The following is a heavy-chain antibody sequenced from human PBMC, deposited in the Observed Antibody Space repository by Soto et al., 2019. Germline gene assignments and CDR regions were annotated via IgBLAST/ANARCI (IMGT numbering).Heavy chain of an antibody. Sequence: EVQLVESGGGLVKPGGSLRLSCAASGFTFSSYSMNWVRQAPGKGLEWVSSISSSSSYIYYADSVKGRFTISRDNAKNSLYLQMTSLRAADTAVYYCARDQDTVAGTWRRSYYGMDVWGQGTTVTVSS. V-gene: IGHV3-21*01. D-gene: IGHD6-19*01. CDR2: ISSSSSYI. CDR1: GFTFSSYS. J-gene: IGHJ6*02. CDR3: ARDQDTVAGTWRRSYYGMDV.